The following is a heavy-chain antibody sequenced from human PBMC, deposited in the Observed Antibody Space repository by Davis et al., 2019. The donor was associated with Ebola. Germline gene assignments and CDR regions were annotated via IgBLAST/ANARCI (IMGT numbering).Heavy chain of an antibody. CDR2: IKQDGSEK. CDR3: AREKAASYFDY. Sequence: GESLKIPCATSGLTFSNFGMSWVRQAPGKGLEWVANIKQDGSEKYYVDSVKGRFTISRDNAKNSLYLQMNSLRAEDTAVYYCAREKAASYFDYWGQGTLVTVSS. J-gene: IGHJ4*02. V-gene: IGHV3-7*01. CDR1: GLTFSNFG. D-gene: IGHD6-13*01.